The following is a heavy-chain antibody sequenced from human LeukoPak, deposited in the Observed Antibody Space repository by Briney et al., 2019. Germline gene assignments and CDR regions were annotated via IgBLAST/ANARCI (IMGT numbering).Heavy chain of an antibody. CDR1: GGTFSIYA. D-gene: IGHD3-22*01. V-gene: IGHV1-69*06. Sequence: SVKVSCKASGGTFSIYAISWVRQAPGQGLEWMGGIIPIFGTANYAQKFQGRVTITADKSTSTAYMELSSLRSEDTAVYYCALKGLYIVVWEIDYWGQGTLVTVSS. J-gene: IGHJ4*02. CDR3: ALKGLYIVVWEIDY. CDR2: IIPIFGTA.